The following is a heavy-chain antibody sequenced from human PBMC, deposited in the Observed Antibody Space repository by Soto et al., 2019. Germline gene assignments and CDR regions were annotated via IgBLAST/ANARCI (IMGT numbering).Heavy chain of an antibody. CDR1: GYTFTGYY. V-gene: IGHV1-2*04. Sequence: ASVKVSCKASGYTFTGYYMHWVRQAPGQGLEWMGWINPNSGGTNYAQKFQGWVTMTRDTSISTAYMELSRLRSDDTAVYYCARDPSYCSSTSCPGPQDASDIWGQGTIVTLSS. D-gene: IGHD2-2*01. J-gene: IGHJ3*02. CDR3: ARDPSYCSSTSCPGPQDASDI. CDR2: INPNSGGT.